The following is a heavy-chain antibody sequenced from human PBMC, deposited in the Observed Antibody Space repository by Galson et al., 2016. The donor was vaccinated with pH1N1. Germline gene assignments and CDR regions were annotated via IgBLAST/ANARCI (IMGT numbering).Heavy chain of an antibody. D-gene: IGHD3-3*01. CDR2: VSYDGKNK. Sequence: SLRLSCAASGFPFSSYAMHWVRQAPGKGLAWVAVVSYDGKNKYLADSVKGRFTISRDNSKNTVYLQMNSMGPDDTAVYYCARVFVEYFLYGMDVWGQGTTVTVSS. CDR1: GFPFSSYA. J-gene: IGHJ6*02. V-gene: IGHV3-30*04. CDR3: ARVFVEYFLYGMDV.